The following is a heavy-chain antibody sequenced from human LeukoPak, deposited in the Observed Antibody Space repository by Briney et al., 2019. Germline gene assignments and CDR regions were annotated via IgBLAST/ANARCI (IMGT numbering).Heavy chain of an antibody. Sequence: SETLSLTCTVSGGSISSGGYYWSWIRQPPGKGLEWIGYIYHSGSTYYNPSLKSRVTISVDRSKNQFSLKLSSVTAADTAVYYCARGALISSPYDFWSGYYIGGPMVDYWGQGTLVTVSS. D-gene: IGHD3-3*01. CDR1: GGSISSGGYY. CDR2: IYHSGST. J-gene: IGHJ4*02. V-gene: IGHV4-30-2*01. CDR3: ARGALISSPYDFWSGYYIGGPMVDY.